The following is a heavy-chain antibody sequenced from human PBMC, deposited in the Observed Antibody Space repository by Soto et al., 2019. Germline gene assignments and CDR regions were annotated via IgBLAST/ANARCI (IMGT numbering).Heavy chain of an antibody. Sequence: GGSLRLSCAASGFTFSSYAMSWVRQAPGKGLEWVSAISGSGGSTYYADSVKGRFTISRDNSKNTLYLQMNSLRAEDTAVYYCAKVSGLPYCSGGSCYSGNGAFDIWGQGTMVTVSS. CDR2: ISGSGGST. CDR1: GFTFSSYA. D-gene: IGHD2-15*01. V-gene: IGHV3-23*01. CDR3: AKVSGLPYCSGGSCYSGNGAFDI. J-gene: IGHJ3*02.